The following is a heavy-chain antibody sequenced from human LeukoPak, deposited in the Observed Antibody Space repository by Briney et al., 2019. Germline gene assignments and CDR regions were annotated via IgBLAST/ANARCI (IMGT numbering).Heavy chain of an antibody. CDR1: GFSFSSYE. V-gene: IGHV3-48*03. D-gene: IGHD3-10*01. CDR3: ATELFYTGNYYYGMDV. J-gene: IGHJ6*02. Sequence: GGSLRLSCAASGFSFSSYEMNWVREAPGKGRGWVSYIISSGSTIYYADSVKGRFTISRDNAKNSLYLQMNSLRAEDTAVYYCATELFYTGNYYYGMDVWGQGTTVTVSS. CDR2: IISSGSTI.